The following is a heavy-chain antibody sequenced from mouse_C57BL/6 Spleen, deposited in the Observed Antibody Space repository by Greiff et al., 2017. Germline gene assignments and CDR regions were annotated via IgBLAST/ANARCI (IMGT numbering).Heavy chain of an antibody. V-gene: IGHV2-5*01. CDR1: GFSLTSYG. CDR2: IWRGGST. D-gene: IGHD1-1*01. CDR3: AKTLYYYGSSYAMDY. Sequence: VQLQESGPGLVQPSQSLSITCTVSGFSLTSYGVHWVRQSPGKGLEWLGVIWRGGSTDYNAAFMSRLSITKDNSKSQVFFKMNSLRADDTAIYYCAKTLYYYGSSYAMDYWGQGTSVTVSS. J-gene: IGHJ4*01.